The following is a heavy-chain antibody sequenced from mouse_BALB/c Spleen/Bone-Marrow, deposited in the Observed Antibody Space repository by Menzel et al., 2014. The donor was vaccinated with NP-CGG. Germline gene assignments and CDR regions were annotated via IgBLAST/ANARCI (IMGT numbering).Heavy chain of an antibody. CDR2: IYPGDGDT. Sequence: VQLVEYGPELVKTGASVKFSCKASGYAFSRSWVNWMKQRPGQGIEWIGRIYPGDGDTNYNGKFKGKATLTADKSSSTAYMQLSSLTSVDSAFYYCAREGGLRRCDYYVMDYWGQGSAVTVSS. D-gene: IGHD2-4*01. J-gene: IGHJ4*01. CDR3: AREGGLRRCDYYVMDY. V-gene: IGHV1-82*01. CDR1: GYAFSRSW.